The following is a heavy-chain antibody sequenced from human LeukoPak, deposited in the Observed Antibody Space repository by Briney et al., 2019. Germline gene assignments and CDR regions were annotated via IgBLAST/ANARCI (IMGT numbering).Heavy chain of an antibody. D-gene: IGHD1-26*01. CDR2: IYYSGST. J-gene: IGHJ4*02. Sequence: KPSETLSLTCTVSGYSISSGYYWGWIRQPPGKGLEWIGSIYYSGSTYYNPSLKSRVTISVDTSKNQFSLKLSSVTAADTAVYYCARHSTLGATLDYWGQGTLVTVSS. CDR3: ARHSTLGATLDY. CDR1: GYSISSGYY. V-gene: IGHV4-38-2*02.